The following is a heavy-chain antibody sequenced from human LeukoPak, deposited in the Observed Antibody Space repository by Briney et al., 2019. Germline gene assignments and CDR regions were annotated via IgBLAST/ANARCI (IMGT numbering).Heavy chain of an antibody. D-gene: IGHD6-13*01. Sequence: SGGSLRLSCAVSGFTFSSYEMNWVRQAPGKGLEWVSYISGFTSTIYYADSVKGRFTISRDNGKNSLYLQMNSLRDEDTALYYCTRDAATAGTYWYFDLWGRGTLVTVSS. V-gene: IGHV3-48*02. CDR3: TRDAATAGTYWYFDL. CDR1: GFTFSSYE. J-gene: IGHJ2*01. CDR2: ISGFTSTI.